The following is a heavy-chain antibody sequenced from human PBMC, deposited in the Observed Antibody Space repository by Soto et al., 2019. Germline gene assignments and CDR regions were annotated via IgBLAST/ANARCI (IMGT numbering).Heavy chain of an antibody. CDR1: GGTFSSYA. CDR3: ARVGLYCTDAVCTLYNYYFGMDV. J-gene: IGHJ6*02. CDR2: IIPKFGTI. D-gene: IGHD2-8*01. V-gene: IGHV1-69*12. Sequence: QVQLVQSGAEVKKPGSSVKVSCKPSGGTFSSYAITWVRQAPGQGLEWMGVIIPKFGTIDYAQKFQGRVTITADAYTTTAYMELSSLTSEDTAVYYCARVGLYCTDAVCTLYNYYFGMDVWGQGTTVTVSS.